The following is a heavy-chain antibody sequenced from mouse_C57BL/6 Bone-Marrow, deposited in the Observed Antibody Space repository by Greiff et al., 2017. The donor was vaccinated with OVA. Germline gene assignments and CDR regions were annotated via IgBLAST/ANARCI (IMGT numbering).Heavy chain of an antibody. CDR2: INPNNGGT. CDR1: GYTFTDYY. Sequence: VQLQQSGPELVKPGASVKISCKASGYTFTDYYMNWVKQSHGKSLEWIGDINPNNGGTSYNQKFKGKATLTVDKSSSTAYMELRSLTSEDSAVYYCARRKDGYYVGFAYWGQGTLVTVSA. V-gene: IGHV1-26*01. D-gene: IGHD2-3*01. CDR3: ARRKDGYYVGFAY. J-gene: IGHJ3*01.